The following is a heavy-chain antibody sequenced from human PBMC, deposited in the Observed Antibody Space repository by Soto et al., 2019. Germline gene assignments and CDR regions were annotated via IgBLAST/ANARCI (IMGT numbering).Heavy chain of an antibody. Sequence: SVKVSCKASGGTFSSYAISWVRQAPGQGLEWMGGIIPIFGTANYAQKFQGRDTITADESTSTAYVELSSLRSEDTAVYYCARDPYGYDQGDYFDYWGQGTLVTVSS. V-gene: IGHV1-69*13. CDR1: GGTFSSYA. J-gene: IGHJ4*02. CDR2: IIPIFGTA. CDR3: ARDPYGYDQGDYFDY. D-gene: IGHD5-12*01.